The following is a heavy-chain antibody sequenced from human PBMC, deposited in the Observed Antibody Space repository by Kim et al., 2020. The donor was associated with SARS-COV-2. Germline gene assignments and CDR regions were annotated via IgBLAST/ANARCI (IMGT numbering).Heavy chain of an antibody. V-gene: IGHV3-30*03. D-gene: IGHD1-26*01. CDR1: GFTFSTYV. J-gene: IGHJ4*02. CDR2: ISEDGSNR. Sequence: GGSLRLSCAASGFTFSTYVMHWVRQAPGKGLECVAVISEDGSNRYYGDSVKGRSTISRDNSKNTLYLQVNSLRAEDTTVYYCARGSVGATHYFDYWGQGALVTVSS. CDR3: ARGSVGATHYFDY.